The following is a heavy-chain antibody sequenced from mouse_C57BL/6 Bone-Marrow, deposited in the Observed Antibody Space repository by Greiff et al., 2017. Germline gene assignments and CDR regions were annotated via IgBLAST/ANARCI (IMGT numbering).Heavy chain of an antibody. J-gene: IGHJ4*01. Sequence: DVKLVESGGDLVKPGGSLKLSCAASGFTFSSYGMSWVRQTPDKRLEWVATISSGGSYTYYPDSVKGRFTISRDNAKNTLYLQMSSLKSEDTAMYYCARQTPTTVVAPYAMDYWGQGTSVTVSS. CDR1: GFTFSSYG. V-gene: IGHV5-6*02. D-gene: IGHD1-1*01. CDR2: ISSGGSYT. CDR3: ARQTPTTVVAPYAMDY.